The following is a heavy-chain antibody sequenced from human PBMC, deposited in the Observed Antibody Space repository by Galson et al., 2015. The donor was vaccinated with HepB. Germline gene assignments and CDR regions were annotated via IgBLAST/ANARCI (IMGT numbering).Heavy chain of an antibody. CDR2: IKQDGSEK. D-gene: IGHD1-26*01. J-gene: IGHJ6*02. CDR3: AREGSRSYSLRMYYYHDMDV. V-gene: IGHV3-7*01. CDR1: GFTFSRYW. Sequence: SLRLSCAASGFTFSRYWMSWVRQAPGKGLEWVANIKQDGSEKKYVESVKGRFSISRDNAENSLYLQMNSLRTEDTAVYYCAREGSRSYSLRMYYYHDMDVWGQGTTVTVSS.